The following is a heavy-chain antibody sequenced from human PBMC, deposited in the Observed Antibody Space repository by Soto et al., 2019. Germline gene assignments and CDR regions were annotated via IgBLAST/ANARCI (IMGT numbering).Heavy chain of an antibody. J-gene: IGHJ4*02. Sequence: GGSLRLSCAASGFTFTRYSMNWVRQAPGKGLEWVSSISSTTNYIYYGDSLKGRFTISRDNAKNSLYLEMNSLRAEDTAVYYCARESEDLTSNFDYWGQGTLVTVSS. CDR1: GFTFTRYS. V-gene: IGHV3-21*06. CDR2: ISSTTNYI. CDR3: ARESEDLTSNFDY.